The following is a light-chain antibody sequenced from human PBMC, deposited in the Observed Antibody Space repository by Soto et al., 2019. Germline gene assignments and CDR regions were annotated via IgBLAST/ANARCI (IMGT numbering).Light chain of an antibody. CDR2: YAY. CDR3: QQYGGSPRT. CDR1: QSVSSNY. J-gene: IGKJ1*01. V-gene: IGKV3-20*01. Sequence: EIVLTQSPGTLSLSPGEKATLSCRASQSVSSNYLAWYQQKPGQAPRLLIYYAYRRTTGIPDRFSGSGSGTDFTLPISGLEPEDFAVYYCQQYGGSPRTFGQGTKVEIK.